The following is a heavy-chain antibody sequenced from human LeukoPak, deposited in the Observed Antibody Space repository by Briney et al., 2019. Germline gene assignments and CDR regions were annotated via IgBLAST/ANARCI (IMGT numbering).Heavy chain of an antibody. V-gene: IGHV4-61*01. Sequence: SETLSLTCSVSGYSISSGYYWGWIRQPPGKGLEWIGYIYYSGSTNYNPSLKSRVTISVDTSKNQFSLKLSSVTAADTAVYYCAREGGVGGATLNWGQGTLVTVSS. J-gene: IGHJ4*02. CDR2: IYYSGST. D-gene: IGHD3-16*01. CDR3: AREGGVGGATLN. CDR1: GYSISSGYY.